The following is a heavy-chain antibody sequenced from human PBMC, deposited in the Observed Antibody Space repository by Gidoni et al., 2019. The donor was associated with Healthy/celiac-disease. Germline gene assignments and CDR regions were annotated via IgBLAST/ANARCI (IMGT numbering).Heavy chain of an antibody. Sequence: QVQLQQWGAGLLKPSETLSLTCAVYGGSFSGYYWSWIRQPPGKGLEWIGEINHSGSTNYNPSLKSRVTISVDTSKNQFSLKLSSVTAADTAVYYCARVRITMIVVVHNGMDVWGQGTTVTVSS. CDR3: ARVRITMIVVVHNGMDV. CDR2: INHSGST. D-gene: IGHD3-22*01. V-gene: IGHV4-34*01. J-gene: IGHJ6*02. CDR1: GGSFSGYY.